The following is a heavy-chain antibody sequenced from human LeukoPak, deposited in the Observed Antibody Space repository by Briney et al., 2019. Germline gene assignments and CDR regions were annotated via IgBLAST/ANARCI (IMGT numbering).Heavy chain of an antibody. Sequence: PGGSLRLSCAASGFTFSSYAMSWVCQAPGKGLEWVAAISGSGGSTYYADSVKGRFTSSRDNFKNTLYLQMNSLRAEDTAVYYCAKEVIVGVSFDYWGQGTLVTVSS. D-gene: IGHD1-26*01. CDR2: ISGSGGST. CDR3: AKEVIVGVSFDY. J-gene: IGHJ4*02. V-gene: IGHV3-23*01. CDR1: GFTFSSYA.